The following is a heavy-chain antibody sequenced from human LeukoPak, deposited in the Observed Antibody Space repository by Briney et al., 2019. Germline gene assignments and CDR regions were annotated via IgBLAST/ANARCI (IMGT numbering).Heavy chain of an antibody. V-gene: IGHV1-8*01. Sequence: GASVKVSCKASGYTFTSYDINWLRQATGQGLEWMGWMNPNSGNTGYAQKFQGRVTMTRNTSISTAYMELSSLRSEDTAVYYCARTYYGSGSYYRPYYYYMDVWGKGTTVTVSS. CDR1: GYTFTSYD. CDR3: ARTYYGSGSYYRPYYYYMDV. J-gene: IGHJ6*03. CDR2: MNPNSGNT. D-gene: IGHD3-10*01.